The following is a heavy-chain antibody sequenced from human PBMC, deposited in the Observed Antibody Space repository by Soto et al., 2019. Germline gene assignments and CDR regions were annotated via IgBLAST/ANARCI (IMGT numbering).Heavy chain of an antibody. Sequence: GGSLRLSCAASGFTISTYAMTWLHQAPGKWLECVSGVTGSGGQIHYADSVKGRFTISKDNSKNTLYLQMSSLRDEDTALYYCAKDAVYNDGLWLMDSWGQGTLVTVSS. CDR3: AKDAVYNDGLWLMDS. V-gene: IGHV3-23*01. J-gene: IGHJ5*02. D-gene: IGHD2-21*01. CDR1: GFTISTYA. CDR2: VTGSGGQI.